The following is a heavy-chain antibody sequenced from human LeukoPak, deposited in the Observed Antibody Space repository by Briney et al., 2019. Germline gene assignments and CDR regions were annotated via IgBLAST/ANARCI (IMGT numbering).Heavy chain of an antibody. CDR1: GFTFSNAW. CDR3: TTVSKWELLTFDY. D-gene: IGHD1-26*01. J-gene: IGHJ4*02. V-gene: IGHV3-15*01. Sequence: PGGSLRLSCAASGFTFSNAWMSWVRQAPGKGLEWVGRIKSKTDGGTTDYVAPVKGRFTISRDDSKNTLYLQMNSLKTEDTAVYYCTTVSKWELLTFDYWGQGTLVTVSS. CDR2: IKSKTDGGTT.